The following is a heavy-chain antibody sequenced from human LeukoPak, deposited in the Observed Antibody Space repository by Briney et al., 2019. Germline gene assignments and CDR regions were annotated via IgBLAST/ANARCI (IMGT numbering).Heavy chain of an antibody. V-gene: IGHV3-7*01. CDR1: GFTFSRYW. Sequence: GGSLRLYCAASGFTFSRYWMSWVRQAPGKGPEWVANINQDGSVKYYVDSVKGRFTISGDSAKNSLYLQMNSLRAEDTAVYYCTRDSQDAYVYYMVVWGKGTTVTVSS. J-gene: IGHJ6*03. D-gene: IGHD3-10*02. CDR2: INQDGSVK. CDR3: TRDSQDAYVYYMVV.